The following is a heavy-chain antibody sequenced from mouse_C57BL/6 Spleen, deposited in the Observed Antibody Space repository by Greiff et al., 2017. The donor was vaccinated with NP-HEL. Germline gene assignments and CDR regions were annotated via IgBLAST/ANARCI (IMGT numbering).Heavy chain of an antibody. CDR2: ISSGSSTI. CDR1: GFTFSDYG. V-gene: IGHV5-17*01. CDR3: ARDGWLRRGAMDY. J-gene: IGHJ4*01. Sequence: EVKLMESGGGLVKPGGSLKLSCAASGFTFSDYGMHWVRQAPEKGLEWVAYISSGSSTIYYADTVKGRFTISRDNAKNTLFLQMTSLRSEDTAMYYCARDGWLRRGAMDYWGQGTSVTVSS. D-gene: IGHD2-2*01.